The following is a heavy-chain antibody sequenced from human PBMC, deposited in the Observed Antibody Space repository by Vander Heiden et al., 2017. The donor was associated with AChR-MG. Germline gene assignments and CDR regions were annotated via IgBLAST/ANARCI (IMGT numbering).Heavy chain of an antibody. CDR3: ARGSGDFGVVRPDY. Sequence: QVQLQESGPGLVNPSHPLSPTCTVSGGTISSGGYYWSWIRQHPGKGLEWIGYIYYSGSTYYNPSLKSRVTISVDTSKNQFSLKLSSVTAADTAVYYCARGSGDFGVVRPDYWGQGTLVTVSS. CDR2: IYYSGST. J-gene: IGHJ4*02. CDR1: GGTISSGGYY. D-gene: IGHD3-3*01. V-gene: IGHV4-31*03.